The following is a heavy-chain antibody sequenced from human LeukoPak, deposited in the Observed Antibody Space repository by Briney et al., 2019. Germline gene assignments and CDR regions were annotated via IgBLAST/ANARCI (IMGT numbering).Heavy chain of an antibody. CDR3: ARSGFCSSASCSAYNYYGLDV. CDR1: GGSISYYY. D-gene: IGHD2-2*01. J-gene: IGHJ6*02. V-gene: IGHV4-59*08. CDR2: IFYSGST. Sequence: SETLSLTCTVSGGSISYYYWSWIRQPPGKGLEWIGHIFYSGSTSYNPSLTSRVTISIDTSKNQVSLKLTSVTAADTAVYYCARSGFCSSASCSAYNYYGLDVWGQGTTVTVSS.